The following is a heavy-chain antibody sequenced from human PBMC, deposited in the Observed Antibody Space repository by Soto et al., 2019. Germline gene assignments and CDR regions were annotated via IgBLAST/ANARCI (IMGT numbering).Heavy chain of an antibody. J-gene: IGHJ4*02. V-gene: IGHV3-11*01. CDR3: AGGSSGDYRTKGYFEH. CDR1: GFTFSDYY. Sequence: AGGSLRLSCAASGFTFSDYYMSWIRQAPGKGLEWVSYISSSGTTIYYADSVKGRFTISRDNAKNSLYLQMNSPGAEDTAVYYCAGGSSGDYRTKGYFEHWGQGTLVTVSS. CDR2: ISSSGTTI. D-gene: IGHD1-26*01.